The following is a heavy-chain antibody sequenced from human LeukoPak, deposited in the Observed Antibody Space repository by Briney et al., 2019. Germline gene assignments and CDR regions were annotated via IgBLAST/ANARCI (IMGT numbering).Heavy chain of an antibody. CDR2: ISSSGSTI. D-gene: IGHD5-18*01. Sequence: GGSLRLSCAASGFTFSSYEMNWVRQAPGKGLEWVSYISSSGSTIYYADSVKGRFTISRDNAKNSLYLQMDSLRAEDTAVYYCASGYSYGKVDYWGQGTLVTVSS. V-gene: IGHV3-48*03. J-gene: IGHJ4*02. CDR3: ASGYSYGKVDY. CDR1: GFTFSSYE.